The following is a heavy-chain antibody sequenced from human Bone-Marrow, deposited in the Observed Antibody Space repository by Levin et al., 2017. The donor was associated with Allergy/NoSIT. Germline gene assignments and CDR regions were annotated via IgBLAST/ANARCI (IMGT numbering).Heavy chain of an antibody. V-gene: IGHV3-7*03. CDR3: ARVRGQSNLSPFDY. CDR2: IKQDGSQK. D-gene: IGHD2/OR15-2a*01. Sequence: GESLKISCAASGFTFTNHWMSWVRQVPGKGLEWVANIKQDGSQKSYADSVKGRFTISRDNAKNSLFLQMNSLTADDTALYYCARVRGQSNLSPFDYWGQGSLVTVSS. J-gene: IGHJ4*02. CDR1: GFTFTNHW.